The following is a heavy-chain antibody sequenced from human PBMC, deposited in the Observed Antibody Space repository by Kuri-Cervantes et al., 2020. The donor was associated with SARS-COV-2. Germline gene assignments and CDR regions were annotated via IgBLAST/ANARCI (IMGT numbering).Heavy chain of an antibody. Sequence: GGSLRLSCVASGFIFNDYAMHWVRQAPGKGLEWVCLISEDGRTTHCADSVKGRFTISRDNNKNSLYVQMNSLRAEDTAVYYCARDMTTVNYYYYYYMDVWGKGTTVTVSS. CDR2: ISEDGRTT. D-gene: IGHD4-11*01. V-gene: IGHV3-43*02. J-gene: IGHJ6*03. CDR3: ARDMTTVNYYYYYYMDV. CDR1: GFIFNDYA.